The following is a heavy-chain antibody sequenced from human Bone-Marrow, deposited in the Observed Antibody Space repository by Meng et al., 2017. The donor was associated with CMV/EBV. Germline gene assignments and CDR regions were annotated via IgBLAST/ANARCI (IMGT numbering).Heavy chain of an antibody. J-gene: IGHJ4*02. CDR2: ISGSGGST. V-gene: IGHV3-23*01. Sequence: GGSLRLSCAVSGFTFSSYAMSWVRQAPGKGLEWVSHISGSGGSTYYADSVKGRFTISRDNSKNTLYLQMNSLRGEDTAVYYCAKAIRIGAFDYWGQGTLVTGYS. CDR3: AKAIRIGAFDY. D-gene: IGHD3-10*01. CDR1: GFTFSSYA.